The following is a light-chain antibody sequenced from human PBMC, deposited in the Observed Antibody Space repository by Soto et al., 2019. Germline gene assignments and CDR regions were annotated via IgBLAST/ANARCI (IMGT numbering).Light chain of an antibody. CDR1: QGISDT. V-gene: IGKV3-15*01. CDR3: QAYDNCPLT. CDR2: DTS. J-gene: IGKJ4*01. Sequence: VMRQSPATSSVSPGEGATLSCSASQGISDTLAWYQHKPGQTPRLLIYDTSTTDTGVQTRFSVSRPWAEFTLTSNSLQSDDFAEYYCQAYDNCPLTFGGGTQVDIK.